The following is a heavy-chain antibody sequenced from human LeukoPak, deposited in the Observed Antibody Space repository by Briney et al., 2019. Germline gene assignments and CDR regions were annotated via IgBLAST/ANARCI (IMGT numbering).Heavy chain of an antibody. CDR3: ARPGSGYSSGWAFDY. CDR2: IYPGDSDT. V-gene: IGHV5-51*01. Sequence: GESLQISCKGSGYSFTSYWIGWVRQLPGKGLEWMGIIYPGDSDTRYSPSFQGQVTNSADKSISTAYLQWSSLKASDTAMYYCARPGSGYSSGWAFDYWGQGTLVTVSS. CDR1: GYSFTSYW. D-gene: IGHD6-19*01. J-gene: IGHJ4*02.